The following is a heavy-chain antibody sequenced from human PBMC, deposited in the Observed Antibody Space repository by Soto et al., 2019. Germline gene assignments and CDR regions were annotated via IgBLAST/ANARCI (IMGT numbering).Heavy chain of an antibody. Sequence: QVQLVESGGGVVQPGRSLRLSCAASGFTFSSYGMHWVRQAPGKGLEWVAVISYDGSNKYYADSVKGRFTISRDNSKNTLYLQMNSLRAEDTAVYYCAKRGYSYGFIECWGQGTLVTVSS. D-gene: IGHD5-18*01. J-gene: IGHJ4*02. CDR2: ISYDGSNK. CDR3: AKRGYSYGFIEC. CDR1: GFTFSSYG. V-gene: IGHV3-30*18.